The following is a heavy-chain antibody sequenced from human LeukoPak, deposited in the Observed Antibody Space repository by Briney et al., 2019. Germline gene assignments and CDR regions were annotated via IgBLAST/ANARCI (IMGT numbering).Heavy chain of an antibody. V-gene: IGHV3-23*01. Sequence: PGGSLRFSCAASGFILSNYAISWVRQVPGRGLEWVSTISSRGDSTYVADPVKGRFTISRDNSKNSLYLQMNTVRAEDTAVYYCVKGPRPDITVAHTVENWGQGTRVTVSS. CDR3: VKGPRPDITVAHTVEN. CDR2: ISSRGDST. J-gene: IGHJ4*02. D-gene: IGHD4-23*01. CDR1: GFILSNYA.